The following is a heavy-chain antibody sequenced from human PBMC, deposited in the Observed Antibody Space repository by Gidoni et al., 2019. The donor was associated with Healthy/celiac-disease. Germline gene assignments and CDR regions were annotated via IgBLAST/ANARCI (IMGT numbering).Heavy chain of an antibody. V-gene: IGHV3-30-3*01. CDR2: ISYDGSNK. CDR1: GFTFSSYA. D-gene: IGHD3-22*01. CDR3: ARGGGGTMIVVVITPVGY. Sequence: QVQLVESGGGVVQPGRSLRLSCAASGFTFSSYAMHWVRPAPGKGLEWVAVISYDGSNKNNADSVKGRFTISRDNSKNTLYLQMNSLRAEDTAVYYCARGGGGTMIVVVITPVGYWGQGTLVTVSS. J-gene: IGHJ4*02.